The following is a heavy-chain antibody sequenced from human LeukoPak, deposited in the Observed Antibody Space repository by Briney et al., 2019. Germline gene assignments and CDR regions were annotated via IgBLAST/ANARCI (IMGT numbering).Heavy chain of an antibody. CDR2: IYTSGST. CDR1: GGSISSYY. D-gene: IGHD1-14*01. V-gene: IGHV4-4*07. Sequence: SETLSLTCTVSGGSISSYYWSWIRQPAGKGLEWIGRIYTSGSTNYNPSPKSRVTMSVDTSKNQFSLKLSSVTAADTAVYYCARDSYRLLTNWFDPWGQGTLVTVSS. J-gene: IGHJ5*02. CDR3: ARDSYRLLTNWFDP.